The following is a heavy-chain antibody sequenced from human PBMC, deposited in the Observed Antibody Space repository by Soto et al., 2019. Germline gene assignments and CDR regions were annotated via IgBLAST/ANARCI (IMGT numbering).Heavy chain of an antibody. D-gene: IGHD3-3*01. J-gene: IGHJ6*02. CDR3: ARFRNDFWSGYGYYYYGMDV. CDR2: IYYSGST. V-gene: IGHV4-31*03. CDR1: GGSISSRCYY. Sequence: SETLALTCTVSGGSISSRCYYWSWIRQHPGKGLEWIGYIYYSGSTYYNPSLKSRVTISVDTSKNQFSLKLSSVTAADTAVYYCARFRNDFWSGYGYYYYGMDVWGQGTTVTV.